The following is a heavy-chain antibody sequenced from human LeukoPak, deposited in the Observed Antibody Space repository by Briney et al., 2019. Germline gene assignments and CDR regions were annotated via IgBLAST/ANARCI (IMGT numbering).Heavy chain of an antibody. Sequence: ASVKVSCKASEYTFTDCYIHWVRQAPGQGLEWMGWINPNSGGTNYAQNFQGRVTMTRDTSISTAYMELSRLRGDDTAVYYCARGRWNHNGWYPLDYWGQGTPVTVSS. CDR2: INPNSGGT. D-gene: IGHD6-19*01. J-gene: IGHJ4*02. CDR1: EYTFTDCY. V-gene: IGHV1-2*02. CDR3: ARGRWNHNGWYPLDY.